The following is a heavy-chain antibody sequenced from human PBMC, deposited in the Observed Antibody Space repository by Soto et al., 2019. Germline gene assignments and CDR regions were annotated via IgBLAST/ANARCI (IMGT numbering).Heavy chain of an antibody. Sequence: QVQLVQSGAEVKKPGSSVKVSCTASGGSLSNFGISWVRQAPGQGLEWMGAIIPVFGTPNYAQKCQDRVTINADESTTTVYMGVRSLTSEDTAVYYCARGDATKIVVTTYYAMDVWGQGTTVTVSS. CDR3: ARGDATKIVVTTYYAMDV. V-gene: IGHV1-69*12. CDR2: IIPVFGTP. D-gene: IGHD3-22*01. CDR1: GGSLSNFG. J-gene: IGHJ6*02.